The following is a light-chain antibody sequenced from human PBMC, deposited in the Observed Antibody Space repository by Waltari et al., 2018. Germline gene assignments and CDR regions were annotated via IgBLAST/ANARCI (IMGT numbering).Light chain of an antibody. CDR2: AAS. Sequence: DIQMTQSPSSLSASVGDRVTITCRASQSISTNLNWYQQKPGKAPKLLIYAASSLQSGVPSRFSGGGSGTDFTLKISRVEAEDVGVYFCMQATHWPYTFGQGTKLEIK. V-gene: IGKV1-39*01. J-gene: IGKJ2*01. CDR1: QSISTN. CDR3: MQATHWPYT.